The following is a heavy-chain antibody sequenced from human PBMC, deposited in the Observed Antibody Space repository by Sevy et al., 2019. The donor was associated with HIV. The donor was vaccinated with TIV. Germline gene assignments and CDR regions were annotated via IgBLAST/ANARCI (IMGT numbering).Heavy chain of an antibody. CDR1: GFTFSFYT. Sequence: GGSLRLSCVASGFTFSFYTMHWVRQAPGKGLEWVAAVSYDGRNKYYADSMKGRFAISRDNSNNTLFLQMNTLRGDDTAVYYCARELGVAGPEEFDYWGQGTLVTVSS. CDR2: VSYDGRNK. J-gene: IGHJ4*02. V-gene: IGHV3-30*09. CDR3: ARELGVAGPEEFDY. D-gene: IGHD6-19*01.